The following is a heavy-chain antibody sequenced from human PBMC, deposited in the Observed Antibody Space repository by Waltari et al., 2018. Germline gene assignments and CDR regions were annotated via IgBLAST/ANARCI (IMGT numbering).Heavy chain of an antibody. D-gene: IGHD4-17*01. J-gene: IGHJ5*02. V-gene: IGHV3-49*04. CDR3: ARDLMYGEHPLFDR. CDR1: GFTFVDYS. Sequence: DVQLAESGGGLVQPERSLRLSCTTSGFTFVDYSMNWVRQAPGVCLDCVGFIRSKAYGETTDSAASVRGRFTISRDDSKSIAYLQMNSLKTEDTAIYFCARDLMYGEHPLFDRWGQGTLVTVSS. CDR2: IRSKAYGETT.